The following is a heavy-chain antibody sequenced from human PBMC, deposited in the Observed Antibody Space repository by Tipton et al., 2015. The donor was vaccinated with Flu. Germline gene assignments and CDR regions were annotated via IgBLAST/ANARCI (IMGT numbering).Heavy chain of an antibody. Sequence: GLVKPSETLSFTCAVSGFSISDADYWGWIRRPPGKGLEWIGRVFHIGFTDYNPSLKSRVTISVDKSKNQFSLKLDSVTAADTAIYYCARHGNTVTTTHVHSFDIWGQGTLVTVS. V-gene: IGHV4-38-2*01. CDR2: VFHIGFT. CDR3: ARHGNTVTTTHVHSFDI. CDR1: GFSISDADY. D-gene: IGHD4-11*01. J-gene: IGHJ3*02.